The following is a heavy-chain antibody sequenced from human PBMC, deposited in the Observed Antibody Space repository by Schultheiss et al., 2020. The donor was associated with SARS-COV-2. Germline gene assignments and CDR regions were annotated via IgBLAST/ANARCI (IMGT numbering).Heavy chain of an antibody. CDR2: IKTDGSRT. CDR3: ASEWDLRLDH. D-gene: IGHD1-26*01. CDR1: GFTFDGYA. V-gene: IGHV3-74*01. Sequence: GGSLRLSCAGSGFTFDGYAMHWVRQAPGKGLVCISSIKTDGSRTSYADSVKGRFTISRDIAENTLYLQMNSLRAEDTAVYYCASEWDLRLDHWGQGTLVTVAS. J-gene: IGHJ4*02.